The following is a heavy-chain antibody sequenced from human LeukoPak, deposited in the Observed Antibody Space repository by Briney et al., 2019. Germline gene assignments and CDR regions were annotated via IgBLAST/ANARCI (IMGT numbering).Heavy chain of an antibody. V-gene: IGHV1-18*01. J-gene: IGHJ4*02. D-gene: IGHD2-15*01. Sequence: ASVKVSCKASGYTFTSYGISWVRQAPGQGLEWRGWISAYNGNTNYAQKLQGRVTMTTDTSTSTAYMELRSLRSDDTAVYYCARDHSKVVAARGGDYWGQGTLVTVSS. CDR1: GYTFTSYG. CDR3: ARDHSKVVAARGGDY. CDR2: ISAYNGNT.